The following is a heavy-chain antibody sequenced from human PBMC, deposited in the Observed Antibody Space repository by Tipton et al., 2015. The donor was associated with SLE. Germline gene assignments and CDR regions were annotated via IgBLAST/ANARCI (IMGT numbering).Heavy chain of an antibody. CDR3: ARASYYGSGSYYPLDY. CDR1: GYSISSGYY. D-gene: IGHD3-10*01. V-gene: IGHV4-38-2*01. CDR2: IYRSGST. Sequence: TLSLTCAVSGYSISSGYYWGWIRQPPGKGLEWIGSIYRSGSTYYNPSLKSRVTISVDTSKNQFSLKLSSVTAADTAVYYCARASYYGSGSYYPLDYWGQGTLVTVSS. J-gene: IGHJ4*02.